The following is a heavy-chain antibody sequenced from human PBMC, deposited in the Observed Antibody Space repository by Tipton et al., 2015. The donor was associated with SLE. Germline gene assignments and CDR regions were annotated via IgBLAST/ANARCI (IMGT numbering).Heavy chain of an antibody. Sequence: TLSLTCTVSGDSIRNYYWSWIRQSAGKGLEWMGRFYPGGTTSYNPSFKSRVTMSADTSKNQFSLKLNSVTAADTAVYYCAGHVVGTTREYWGQGTLVTVSS. CDR3: AGHVVGTTREY. V-gene: IGHV4-4*07. J-gene: IGHJ4*02. D-gene: IGHD1-7*01. CDR1: GDSIRNYY. CDR2: FYPGGTT.